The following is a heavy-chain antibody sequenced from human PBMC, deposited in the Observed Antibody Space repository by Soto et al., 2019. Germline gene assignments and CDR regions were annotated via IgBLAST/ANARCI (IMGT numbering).Heavy chain of an antibody. CDR1: GFNFINYD. V-gene: IGHV3-30*04. CDR2: IKHDGINK. J-gene: IGHJ6*02. CDR3: ARELDGIDV. Sequence: GGSLRLSCTAAGFNFINYDMHWVRQTTGKGLEWVAVIKHDGINKYYVESVKGRFTISRDNAKNSLYLQMNSLRAEDTAVYYCARELDGIDVWGQGTTVTVSS.